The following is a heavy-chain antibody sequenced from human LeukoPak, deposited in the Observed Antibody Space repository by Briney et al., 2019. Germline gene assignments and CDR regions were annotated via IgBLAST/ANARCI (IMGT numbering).Heavy chain of an antibody. CDR1: GFTFSSYA. V-gene: IGHV3-30*04. CDR3: ARLGYCSGGSCYSDY. D-gene: IGHD2-15*01. Sequence: GGSLRLSCAASGFTFSSYAMHWVRQAPGKGLEWVAVISYDGSNKYYADSVKGRFTISRDNSKNTLYLQMNSLRAEDTAVYYCARLGYCSGGSCYSDYWGQGTLVTVSS. CDR2: ISYDGSNK. J-gene: IGHJ4*02.